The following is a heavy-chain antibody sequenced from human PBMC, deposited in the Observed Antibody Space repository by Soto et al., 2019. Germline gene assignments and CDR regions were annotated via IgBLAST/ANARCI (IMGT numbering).Heavy chain of an antibody. V-gene: IGHV1-18*01. CDR1: GYTFSMSG. CDR3: ARGGPRPYYYYGMDV. J-gene: IGHJ6*02. CDR2: ISGYNGNT. Sequence: ASVKVSCKSSGYTFSMSGISWVRQAPGQGLEWMGWISGYNGNTNYEQKFQDRVTMTTDTSTNTAYMELRSLRSDDTAVYYCARGGPRPYYYYGMDVWGQGTTVTVSS. D-gene: IGHD3-10*01.